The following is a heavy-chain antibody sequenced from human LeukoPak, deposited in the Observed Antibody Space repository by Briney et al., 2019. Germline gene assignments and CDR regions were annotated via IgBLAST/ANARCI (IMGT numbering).Heavy chain of an antibody. V-gene: IGHV1-69*05. CDR1: GGTFSSYA. J-gene: IGHJ4*02. Sequence: SVKVSCKASGGTFSSYAISWVRQAPGQGLEWMGWIIPIFGTANYAQKFQGRVTITTDESTSTAYMELSSLRSEDTAVYYCARSGSRRDGYKFWGQGTLVTVSS. D-gene: IGHD5-24*01. CDR2: IIPIFGTA. CDR3: ARSGSRRDGYKF.